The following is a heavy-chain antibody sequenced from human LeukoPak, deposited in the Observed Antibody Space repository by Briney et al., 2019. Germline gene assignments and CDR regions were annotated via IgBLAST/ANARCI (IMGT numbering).Heavy chain of an antibody. V-gene: IGHV3-21*01. CDR3: AKGRGWEASYYYYYMDV. Sequence: GGSLRLSCTASGFTFINYSMNWVRQAPGKGLEWVSSISTNSAFIYYADSVRGRFTISRDNSKNTLYLQMNSLRAEDTAVYYCAKGRGWEASYYYYYMDVWGKGTTVTISS. CDR2: ISTNSAFI. D-gene: IGHD1-26*01. CDR1: GFTFINYS. J-gene: IGHJ6*03.